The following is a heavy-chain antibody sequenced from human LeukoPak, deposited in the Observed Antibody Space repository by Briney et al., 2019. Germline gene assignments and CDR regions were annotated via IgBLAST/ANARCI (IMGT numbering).Heavy chain of an antibody. V-gene: IGHV4-31*03. CDR1: GGSISSGGYY. D-gene: IGHD2-2*01. CDR3: ARETPRAAFPPGYCSSTSCYPD. J-gene: IGHJ4*02. CDR2: IYYSGST. Sequence: SETLSLTCTVSGGSISSGGYYWSWIRQHPGKGLEWIGYIYYSGSTYYNPSLKSRVTISVDTSKNQFSLKLSSVTAADTAVYYCARETPRAAFPPGYCSSTSCYPDWGQGTLVTVSS.